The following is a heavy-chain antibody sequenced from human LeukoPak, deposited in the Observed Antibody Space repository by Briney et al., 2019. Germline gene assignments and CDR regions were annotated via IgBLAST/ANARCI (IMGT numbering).Heavy chain of an antibody. J-gene: IGHJ5*02. V-gene: IGHV4-34*01. Sequence: SETLSLTRAVYGGSFSGYYWSWIRQPPAKGLEWVGEINLSGSTNYNPSLKNRVTISVDTSKNQSSMKLRSVTAADTAVYYCARGGRGVPTARRFKFGDCFDPWGPGTLVTASS. CDR1: GGSFSGYY. CDR3: ARGGRGVPTARRFKFGDCFDP. CDR2: INLSGST. D-gene: IGHD2-2*01.